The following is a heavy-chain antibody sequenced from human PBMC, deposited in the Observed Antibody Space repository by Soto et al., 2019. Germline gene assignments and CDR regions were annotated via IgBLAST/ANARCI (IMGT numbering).Heavy chain of an antibody. CDR1: GFTVSSNY. D-gene: IGHD3-22*01. J-gene: IGHJ6*02. V-gene: IGHV3-53*04. CDR2: IYSGGST. CDR3: ARDFYDSSGFHYYGMDV. Sequence: PGGSLRLSCAASGFTVSSNYMSWVRQAPGKGLEWVSVIYSGGSTYYADSVKGRFTISRHNSKNTLYLQMNSLRAEDTAVYYCARDFYDSSGFHYYGMDVWGQGTTVTVYS.